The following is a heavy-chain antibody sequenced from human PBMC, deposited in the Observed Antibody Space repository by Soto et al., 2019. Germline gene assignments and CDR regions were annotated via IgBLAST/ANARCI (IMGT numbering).Heavy chain of an antibody. CDR3: ARAVAASGDYGMDV. V-gene: IGHV1-2*04. J-gene: IGHJ6*02. CDR2: INPNTGVT. Sequence: QVQLVQSGAQVKKPGASVKVSCKASGYTFSGYYIHWVRQAPGQGLEWMGWINPNTGVTNYAQKFEVWLTMTRDTSLSTAYMELRRRKSDDTALYYCARAVAASGDYGMDVWGQGTSVTVSS. CDR1: GYTFSGYY. D-gene: IGHD6-19*01.